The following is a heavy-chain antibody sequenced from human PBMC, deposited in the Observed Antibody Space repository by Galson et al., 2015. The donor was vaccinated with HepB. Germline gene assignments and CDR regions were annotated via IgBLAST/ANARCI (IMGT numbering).Heavy chain of an antibody. J-gene: IGHJ5*02. D-gene: IGHD2-21*02. V-gene: IGHV4-39*02. CDR3: ARNGDSGDFVSWFDP. CDR2: IYYTGSA. Sequence: ETLSLTCTVSGGSVSNYNYYWAWIRQPPGKGLEWIGRIYYTGSAYYNPFLKSRVTVSVHTSKNHFSLSLTSVTAADTAIYYGARNGDSGDFVSWFDPWGQGTLVTASS. CDR1: GGSVSNYNYY.